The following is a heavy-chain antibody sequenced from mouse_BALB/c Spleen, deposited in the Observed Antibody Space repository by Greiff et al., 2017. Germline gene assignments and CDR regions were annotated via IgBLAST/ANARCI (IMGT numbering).Heavy chain of an antibody. J-gene: IGHJ1*01. D-gene: IGHD2-12*01. CDR2: IYPGNSDT. CDR1: GYTFTSYW. Sequence: VQLKQSGTVLARPGASVKMSCKASGYTFTSYWMHWVKQRPGQGLEWIGAIYPGNSDTSYNQKFKGKAKLTAFTSTSTAYMELSSLTNEDSAVYYCTGEAYSYYWYFEVWGAGTTVTVSS. CDR3: TGEAYSYYWYFEV. V-gene: IGHV1-5*01.